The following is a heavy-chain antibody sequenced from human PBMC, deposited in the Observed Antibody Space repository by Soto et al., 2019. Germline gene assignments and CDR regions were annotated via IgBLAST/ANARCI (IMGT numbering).Heavy chain of an antibody. CDR3: ATRSVTAPR. CDR1: GFSVSSNY. J-gene: IGHJ4*02. CDR2: IYSGGST. Sequence: GGSWRLSCAASGFSVSSNYMSWVRQAPGKGLECVSLIYSGGSTYYADSVKGRFTISRHNFNNTLYLQMNSLRSDDTAVYYCATRSVTAPRWGQGTLVTVSS. V-gene: IGHV3-53*04. D-gene: IGHD4-17*01.